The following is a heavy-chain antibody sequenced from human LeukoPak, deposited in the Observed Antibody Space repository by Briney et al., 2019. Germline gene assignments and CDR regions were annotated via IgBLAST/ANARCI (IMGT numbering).Heavy chain of an antibody. D-gene: IGHD6-19*01. CDR1: GGSISSSSYY. CDR3: GRHARRGAVAGNPDY. V-gene: IGHV4-39*01. CDR2: IYYSGST. Sequence: PSETLSLTCTVSGGSISSSSYYWGWIRQPPGKRLEWIGSIYYSGSTYYNPSLKSRVTISVDTSKNQFSLKLSSVTAADTAVYYCGRHARRGAVAGNPDYWGQGTLVTVSS. J-gene: IGHJ4*02.